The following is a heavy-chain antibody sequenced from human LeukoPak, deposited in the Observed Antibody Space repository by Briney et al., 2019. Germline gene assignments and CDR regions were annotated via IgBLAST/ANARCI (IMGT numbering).Heavy chain of an antibody. CDR2: IYYSGST. J-gene: IGHJ4*02. CDR1: GGSISSGGYS. V-gene: IGHV4-61*08. Sequence: SETLSLTCAVSGGSISSGGYSWSWIRQPPGKGLEWIGYIYYSGSTNYNPSLKSRVTISVDTSKNQFSLKLSSVTAADTAVYYCASLGGRNSYGYNYWGQGTLVTVSS. D-gene: IGHD5-18*01. CDR3: ASLGGRNSYGYNY.